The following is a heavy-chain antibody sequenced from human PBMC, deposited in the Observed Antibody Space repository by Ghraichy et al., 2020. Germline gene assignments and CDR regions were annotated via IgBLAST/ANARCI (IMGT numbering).Heavy chain of an antibody. Sequence: GGSLRLSCVASGFTLNTYWMSWVRQAPGKGLEWVANINQDASEKSYVDSVKGRFSISRDNAKNSLYLQMNSLRADDTAVYFCARLQMSPWNFDLWGRGTLVTVSS. CDR1: GFTLNTYW. CDR2: INQDASEK. CDR3: ARLQMSPWNFDL. D-gene: IGHD5-24*01. J-gene: IGHJ2*01. V-gene: IGHV3-7*01.